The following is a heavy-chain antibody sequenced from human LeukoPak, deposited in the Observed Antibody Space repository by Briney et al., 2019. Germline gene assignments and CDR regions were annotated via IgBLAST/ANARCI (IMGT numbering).Heavy chain of an antibody. CDR3: AKDQSYNFWSGSLNFDY. J-gene: IGHJ4*02. Sequence: GGSLRLSCAASGFTFSSYAMSWVRQAPGKGLEWVSAISRSGGSTYYADSVKGRFTISRDNAKNTLYLQMNSLRADDTAVYYCAKDQSYNFWSGSLNFDYWGQRTLVTVSS. D-gene: IGHD3-3*01. V-gene: IGHV3-23*01. CDR1: GFTFSSYA. CDR2: ISRSGGST.